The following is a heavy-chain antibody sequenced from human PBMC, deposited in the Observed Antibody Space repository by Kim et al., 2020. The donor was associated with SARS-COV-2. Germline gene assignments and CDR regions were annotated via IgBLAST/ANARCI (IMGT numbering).Heavy chain of an antibody. J-gene: IGHJ4*01. CDR2: ISYDGSNK. CDR3: AKVVTGGYCSSTSCPLDY. Sequence: GSLRLSCAASGFTFSSYGMHWVRQAPGKGLEWVAVISYDGSNKYYADSVKGRFTISRDNSKNTLYLQMNSLRAEDTAVYYCAKVVTGGYCSSTSCPLDY. CDR1: GFTFSSYG. V-gene: IGHV3-30*18. D-gene: IGHD2-2*01.